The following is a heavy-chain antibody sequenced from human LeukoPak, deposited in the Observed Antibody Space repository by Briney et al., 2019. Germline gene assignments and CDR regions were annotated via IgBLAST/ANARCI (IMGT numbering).Heavy chain of an antibody. V-gene: IGHV3-48*04. CDR1: GFTFSSYS. CDR3: ATFGYSSGRFDY. D-gene: IGHD6-19*01. J-gene: IGHJ4*02. Sequence: GGSLRLSCAASGFTFSSYSMNWVRQAPGKGLEWVSYISSSSTIYYADSVKGRFTVSRDNAKNSLYLQMNSLRAEDTAVYYCATFGYSSGRFDYWGQGTLVTVSS. CDR2: ISSSSTI.